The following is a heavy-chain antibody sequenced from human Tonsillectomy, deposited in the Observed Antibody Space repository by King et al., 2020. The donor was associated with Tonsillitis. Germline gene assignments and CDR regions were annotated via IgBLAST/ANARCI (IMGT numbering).Heavy chain of an antibody. J-gene: IGHJ4*02. CDR2: ISSSGSYI. CDR3: ARIWQEGY. D-gene: IGHD3-10*01. CDR1: GFTFSSYS. Sequence: VQLVESGGALVKPGGSLRLSCAASGFTFSSYSMNWVRQAPGKGLEWVSSISSSGSYIYYADSVKGRFTISRDNAKNSLYLQMNRLRVEDTAVYYCARIWQEGYWGQGTLVTVSS. V-gene: IGHV3-21*01.